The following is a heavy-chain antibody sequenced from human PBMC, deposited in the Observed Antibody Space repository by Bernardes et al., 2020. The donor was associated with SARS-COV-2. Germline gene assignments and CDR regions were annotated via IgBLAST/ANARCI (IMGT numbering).Heavy chain of an antibody. Sequence: GYLSPSCAASGFTFSPFWMHWGRPSPGRGLVWVSRITPDGRATDYADSVKGRFIISRDNAKNTVYLQMNSLRVEDTAVYYCATGGNGATAPGMDVWGQGTTVTVSS. CDR1: GFTFSPFW. CDR2: ITPDGRAT. CDR3: ATGGNGATAPGMDV. V-gene: IGHV3-74*01. D-gene: IGHD1-1*01. J-gene: IGHJ6*02.